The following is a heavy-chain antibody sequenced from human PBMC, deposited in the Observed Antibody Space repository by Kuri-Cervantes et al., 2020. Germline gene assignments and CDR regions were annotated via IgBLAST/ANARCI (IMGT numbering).Heavy chain of an antibody. J-gene: IGHJ4*02. CDR2: FYHGGSP. D-gene: IGHD6-13*01. CDR3: AGLYSSRRFDY. Sequence: LRLSCAVSDYSISSGYYWGWIRQPPGNGLEWIGSFYHGGSPYYNPSLKSRVTISVDTSKNQFSLKLSSVTAADTAVYYCAGLYSSRRFDYWGQGTLVTVSS. V-gene: IGHV4-38-2*01. CDR1: DYSISSGYY.